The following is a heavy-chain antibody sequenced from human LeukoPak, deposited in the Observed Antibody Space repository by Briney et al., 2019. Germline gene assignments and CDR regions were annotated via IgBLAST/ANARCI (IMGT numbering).Heavy chain of an antibody. CDR2: IIPIFGTA. CDR3: ARGYSSSWHGTLFDY. CDR1: GGTFSSYA. J-gene: IGHJ4*02. Sequence: ASVKVSCKASGGTFSSYAINWVRQAPGQGLEWMGGIIPIFGTANYAQKFQGRVTITADKSTSTAYMELSSLRSEDTAVYYCARGYSSSWHGTLFDYWGQGTLVTVSS. V-gene: IGHV1-69*06. D-gene: IGHD6-13*01.